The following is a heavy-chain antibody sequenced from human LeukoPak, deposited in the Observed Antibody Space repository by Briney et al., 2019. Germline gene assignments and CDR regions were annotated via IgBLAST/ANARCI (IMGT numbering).Heavy chain of an antibody. CDR2: IYYSGST. D-gene: IGHD1-26*01. CDR3: ARSGSYIDY. Sequence: SETLSLTCTVSGGSISSYYWSWIRQPPGKGLEWIGYIYYSGSTSYNPSLKSRVTISVDTSKNQFSLKLRSVTAADTAVYYCARSGSYIDYWGQGTLVTVSS. V-gene: IGHV4-59*01. J-gene: IGHJ4*02. CDR1: GGSISSYY.